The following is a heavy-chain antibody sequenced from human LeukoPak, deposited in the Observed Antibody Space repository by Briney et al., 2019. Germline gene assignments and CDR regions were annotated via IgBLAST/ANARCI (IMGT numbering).Heavy chain of an antibody. CDR1: GFTFSSYG. V-gene: IGHV3-30*03. CDR3: ARGVAAAGTTLDY. CDR2: ISYDGSNK. J-gene: IGHJ4*02. D-gene: IGHD6-13*01. Sequence: GGSLRLSCAASGFTFSSYGMHWVRQAPGKGLEWVAVISYDGSNKYYADSVKGRFTISRDNSKNTLYLQMNSLRAEDTAVYYCARGVAAAGTTLDYWGQGTLVTVSS.